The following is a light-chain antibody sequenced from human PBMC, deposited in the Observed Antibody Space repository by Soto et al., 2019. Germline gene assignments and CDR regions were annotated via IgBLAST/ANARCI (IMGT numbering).Light chain of an antibody. Sequence: EIVLTQSPGTLSLSPGERATLSCRASQTVSSNYLAWYQQKPGQAPRLLIYGASSRATGIPDRFSGSGSGTDFTLTISRLEPEDFAVYYCQPYRRSLPRKFAQGTKVDIK. J-gene: IGKJ1*01. V-gene: IGKV3-20*01. CDR2: GAS. CDR3: QPYRRSLPRK. CDR1: QTVSSNY.